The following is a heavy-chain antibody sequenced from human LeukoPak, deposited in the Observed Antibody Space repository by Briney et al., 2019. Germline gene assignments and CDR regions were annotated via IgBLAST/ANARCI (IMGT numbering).Heavy chain of an antibody. CDR2: ISGNGGST. J-gene: IGHJ4*02. CDR3: AKVGISSSGWPFDY. V-gene: IGHV3-23*01. D-gene: IGHD6-19*01. CDR1: GFTFSSSA. Sequence: PGGSLRLSCAASGFTFSSSAMSWVRQAPGKGLEWVSAISGNGGSTYYADSVKGRFTISRDNSKNTLYLQMSSLRAEDTAVYYCAKVGISSSGWPFDYWGQGTLVTVSS.